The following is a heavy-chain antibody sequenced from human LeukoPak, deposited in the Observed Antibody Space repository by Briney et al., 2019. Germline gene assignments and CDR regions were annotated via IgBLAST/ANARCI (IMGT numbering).Heavy chain of an antibody. J-gene: IGHJ4*02. CDR1: GGSISSGSYY. D-gene: IGHD6-19*01. V-gene: IGHV4-31*03. CDR3: AIRNAVAGCFEY. Sequence: SETLSLTCTVSGGSISSGSYYWSWIRQHPGEGLEWIGYIYYSGSTYYNPSLKSRVTISLDTSKNQFSLKLSSVTAADTAVYYCAIRNAVAGCFEYWGQGTLVTVSS. CDR2: IYYSGST.